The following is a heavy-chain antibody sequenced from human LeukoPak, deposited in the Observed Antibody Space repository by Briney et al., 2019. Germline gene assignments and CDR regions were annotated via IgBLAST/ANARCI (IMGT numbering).Heavy chain of an antibody. Sequence: SETLSLTCTVSGGSISSYYWSWIRQPPGKGLEWIGYIYYSGSTNYNPSLKSRVTISVDTSKNQFSLKLSSVTAADTAVYYCARTDFWSGPPGFDYWGQGTLVTVSS. CDR3: ARTDFWSGPPGFDY. CDR1: GGSISSYY. D-gene: IGHD3-3*01. V-gene: IGHV4-59*12. J-gene: IGHJ4*02. CDR2: IYYSGST.